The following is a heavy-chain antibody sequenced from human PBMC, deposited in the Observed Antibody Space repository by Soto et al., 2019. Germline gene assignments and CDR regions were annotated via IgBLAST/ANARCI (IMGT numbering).Heavy chain of an antibody. D-gene: IGHD5-12*01. J-gene: IGHJ4*02. CDR1: GGSTSSGDYY. Sequence: SETLSLTCTVSGGSTSSGDYYWSWIRPPPGKGLEWIGYIYYSGITYYNPSLKNRLTISQDTSKNQFSLKLRSVTAADTAVYYCARQYGGYEYYFDYWGQGTLVTVSS. CDR3: ARQYGGYEYYFDY. V-gene: IGHV4-30-4*01. CDR2: IYYSGIT.